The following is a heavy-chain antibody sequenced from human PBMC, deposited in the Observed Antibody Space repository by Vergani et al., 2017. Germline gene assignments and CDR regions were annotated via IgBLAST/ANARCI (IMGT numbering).Heavy chain of an antibody. J-gene: IGHJ3*01. Sequence: VQLQESGPGLVKPSETLSLTCTVATDSVSNTFYYWCWIRQTPGKGLEWVSSISGNNDDVYYADSVKGRFTISRDNAKNSLYLDMSSLRAEDTAVYYCVRDVRVSRTWGQGTLVAVSS. V-gene: IGHV3-21*01. CDR2: ISGNNDDV. CDR3: VRDVRVSRT. CDR1: TDSVSNTFY.